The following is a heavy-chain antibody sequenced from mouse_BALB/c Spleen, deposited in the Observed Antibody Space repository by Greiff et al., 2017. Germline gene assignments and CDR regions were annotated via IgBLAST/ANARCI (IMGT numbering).Heavy chain of an antibody. J-gene: IGHJ2*01. CDR3: ATYYYRYDYFDY. D-gene: IGHD2-14*01. CDR2: INSNGGST. CDR1: GFTFSSYY. V-gene: IGHV5-6-2*01. Sequence: EVHLVESGGGLVKLGGSLKLSCAASGFTFSSYYMSWVRQTPEKRLELVAAINSNGGSTYYPDTVKGRFTISRDNAKNTLYLQMSSLKSEDTALYYCATYYYRYDYFDYWGQGTTLTVSS.